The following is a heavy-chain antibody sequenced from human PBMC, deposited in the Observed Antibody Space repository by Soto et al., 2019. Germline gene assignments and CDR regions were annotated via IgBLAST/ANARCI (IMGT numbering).Heavy chain of an antibody. D-gene: IGHD3-3*01. V-gene: IGHV3-30*03. J-gene: IGHJ4*02. CDR3: AREGVFGLVRIVPPDY. Sequence: VQLLQSGGGEVQPGGSLRVSCAASGFKFGSYGMLWVRQAPGKGLEWVSFISFDGSTQHYADSVKGRFTISRDNSENTLYLQLNSLRPDDTAEYYCAREGVFGLVRIVPPDYWGQGALVTVSS. CDR2: ISFDGSTQ. CDR1: GFKFGSYG.